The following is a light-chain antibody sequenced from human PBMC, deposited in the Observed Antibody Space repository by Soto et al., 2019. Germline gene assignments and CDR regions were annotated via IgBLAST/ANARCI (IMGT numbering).Light chain of an antibody. CDR2: KGS. Sequence: DIQMTQFPSTLSASVGDSVTISCRASQSISRWLAWYQQKPGKAPKLLIYKGSYLESGVPSRFSGSGSVTEFTLTISSLQPDDFATYSCQQYKTDFSFGPGTKVVMK. CDR3: QQYKTDFS. J-gene: IGKJ3*01. V-gene: IGKV1-5*03. CDR1: QSISRW.